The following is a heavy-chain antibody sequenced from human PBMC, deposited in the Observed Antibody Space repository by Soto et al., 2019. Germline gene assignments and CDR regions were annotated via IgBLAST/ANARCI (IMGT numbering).Heavy chain of an antibody. Sequence: QVQLQQWGAGLLKPSETLSLTCAVYGGSFSGYYWSWIRQPPGKGLEWIGEINHSGSTKYNPSLKSRVTISVDTSKNQFSLKLSSVTAADTAVYYCASLTGTTLYSWFDPWGQGTLVTVSS. J-gene: IGHJ5*02. CDR2: INHSGST. CDR3: ASLTGTTLYSWFDP. V-gene: IGHV4-34*01. CDR1: GGSFSGYY. D-gene: IGHD1-1*01.